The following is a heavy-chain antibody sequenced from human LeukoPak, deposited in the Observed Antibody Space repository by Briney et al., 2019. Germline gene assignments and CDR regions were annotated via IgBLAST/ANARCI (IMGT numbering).Heavy chain of an antibody. CDR1: GFTFDDYG. CDR3: AKAFSSGWYYFDF. Sequence: GGSLRLSCAASGFTFDDYGMSWVRQAPGKGLEWVSGINWNGGSTGYADSVKGRFTIFRDNAKNSLYLQMNSLRAEDTAVYYCAKAFSSGWYYFDFWGQGTLVTVSS. V-gene: IGHV3-20*04. D-gene: IGHD6-19*01. J-gene: IGHJ4*02. CDR2: INWNGGST.